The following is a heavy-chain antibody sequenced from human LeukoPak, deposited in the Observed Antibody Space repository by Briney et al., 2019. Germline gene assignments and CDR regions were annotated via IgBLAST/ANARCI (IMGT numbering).Heavy chain of an antibody. CDR1: GYTPTELS. CDR2: FAPEDGET. V-gene: IGHV1-24*01. CDR3: ATPRPFFGVVPYYFDY. Sequence: ASEKVSCKVSGYTPTELSIHSVRQTPGKGREWMGGFAPEDGETLNAQKSQGRVTRTEDTSTAAAYMELSLMRSEATAVYCCATPRPFFGVVPYYFDYWGQGTLVTVSS. J-gene: IGHJ4*02. D-gene: IGHD3-3*01.